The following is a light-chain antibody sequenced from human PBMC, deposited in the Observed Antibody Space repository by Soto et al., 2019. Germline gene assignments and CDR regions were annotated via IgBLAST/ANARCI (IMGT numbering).Light chain of an antibody. CDR1: QSVSSY. V-gene: IGKV3-20*01. J-gene: IGKJ1*01. CDR3: QQYGSSPST. Sequence: EIVLTQSPGTLSLSPGERATLSCRASQSVSSYLAWYQQKPGQAPRLLIFGASTRATGIPDRFSGSGSETDFTLTISRLEPEDFAVYHCQQYGSSPSTFGQGTKVDIK. CDR2: GAS.